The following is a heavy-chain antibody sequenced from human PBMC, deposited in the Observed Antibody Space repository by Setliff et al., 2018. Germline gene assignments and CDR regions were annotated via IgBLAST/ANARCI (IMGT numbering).Heavy chain of an antibody. CDR1: GGSISSSSYY. Sequence: SETLSLTCTVSGGSISSSSYYWGWIRQPPGKGLEWIGSIYYSGSTYYNPSLKSRVTISVDTSKNQFSLKLSSVTAADTAVYYCARRATYYNFWSGYYDYWGQGTQVTVS. CDR2: IYYSGST. CDR3: ARRATYYNFWSGYYDY. D-gene: IGHD3-3*01. V-gene: IGHV4-39*07. J-gene: IGHJ4*02.